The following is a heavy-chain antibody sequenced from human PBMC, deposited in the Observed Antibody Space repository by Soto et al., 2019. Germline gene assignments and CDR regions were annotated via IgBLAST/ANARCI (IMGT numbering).Heavy chain of an antibody. CDR2: IYSSGST. D-gene: IGHD3-16*01. CDR1: GDSISSGNKY. J-gene: IGHJ6*02. V-gene: IGHV4-30-4*01. CDR3: ARVPSPFDYYYAMDV. Sequence: SETLSLTCTVSGDSISSGNKYWSWIRQPPGKGPEWIGYIYSSGSTYYNPSLKSRLSISLHTSDNQFSLKFDSVTDADSAVYYCARVPSPFDYYYAMDVWGHGTTVTVSS.